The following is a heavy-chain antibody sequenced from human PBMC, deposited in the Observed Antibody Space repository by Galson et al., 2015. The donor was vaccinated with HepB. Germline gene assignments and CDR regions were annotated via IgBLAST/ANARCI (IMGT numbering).Heavy chain of an antibody. Sequence: SLRLSCAASGFTFSSYWMSWVRQAPGKGLEWVANIKQDGSEKYYVDSVKGRFTISRDNAKNSLYLQMNSLRAEDTAVYYCARAPEDIVVVPAAPWDYFDYWGQGTLVTVSS. V-gene: IGHV3-7*03. CDR2: IKQDGSEK. CDR1: GFTFSSYW. D-gene: IGHD2-2*01. J-gene: IGHJ4*02. CDR3: ARAPEDIVVVPAAPWDYFDY.